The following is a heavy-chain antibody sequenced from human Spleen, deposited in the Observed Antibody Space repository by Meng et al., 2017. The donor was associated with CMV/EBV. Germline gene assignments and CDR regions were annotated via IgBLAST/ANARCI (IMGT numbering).Heavy chain of an antibody. V-gene: IGHV1-69*05. CDR2: IIPIFGTA. J-gene: IGHJ3*02. Sequence: SVKVSCKASGGTFSSYAISWVRQAPGQGLEWMGGIIPIFGTANYAQKVQGRVTITTDESTSTAYMELSSLRSEDTAVYYCARYTVHYDFWRGKQLGAFDIWGQGTMVTVSS. CDR1: GGTFSSYA. D-gene: IGHD3-3*01. CDR3: ARYTVHYDFWRGKQLGAFDI.